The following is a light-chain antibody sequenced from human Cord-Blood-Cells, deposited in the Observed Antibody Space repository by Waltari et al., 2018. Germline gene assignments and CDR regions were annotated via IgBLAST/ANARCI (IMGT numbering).Light chain of an antibody. CDR1: QSVSRN. CDR3: QQYNNWPYT. Sequence: EIVMTQSPATLSVSPGERATLSCRASQSVSRNLAWYQQKPGQAPRLLIYGASTRATGSPARFSGSGSGRVFTLTISSLQSEDFAVYYCQQYNNWPYTFGQGTKLEIK. J-gene: IGKJ2*01. V-gene: IGKV3-15*01. CDR2: GAS.